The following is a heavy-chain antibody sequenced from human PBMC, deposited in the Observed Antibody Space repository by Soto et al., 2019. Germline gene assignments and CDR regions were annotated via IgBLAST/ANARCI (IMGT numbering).Heavy chain of an antibody. J-gene: IGHJ6*03. D-gene: IGHD1-26*01. CDR3: ARHMWVNYYYYYYMVV. V-gene: IGHV4-59*08. CDR2: IYYSGST. Sequence: PSETLSLTCTVSGGSISSYYWSWIRQPPGKGLEWIGYIYYSGSTNYNPSLKSRVTISVDTSKNQFSLKLSSVTAADTAVYYCARHMWVNYYYYYYMVVWGKGTTVTVSS. CDR1: GGSISSYY.